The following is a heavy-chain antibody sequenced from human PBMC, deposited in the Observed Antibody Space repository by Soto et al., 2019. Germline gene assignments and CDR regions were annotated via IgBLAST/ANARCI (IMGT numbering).Heavy chain of an antibody. CDR2: IWSDGTKK. J-gene: IGHJ4*02. V-gene: IGHV3-33*01. Sequence: QVHLVESGGGVVQPGRSLTLSCTASGFAFSNYGIHCVRQAPGRGLEWVAVIWSDGTKKFYAGSVRGRFNISRDNSKNTIYLQMNSLRAEDTAVYYCARDWWEEPAGKETVSQFDYWGQGTLVTVS. CDR1: GFAFSNYG. D-gene: IGHD6-13*01. CDR3: ARDWWEEPAGKETVSQFDY.